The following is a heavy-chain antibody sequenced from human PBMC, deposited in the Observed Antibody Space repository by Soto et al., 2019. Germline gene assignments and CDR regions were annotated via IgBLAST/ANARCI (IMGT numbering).Heavy chain of an antibody. Sequence: SETLSLTCTVSGGSTSSDNYWSWIRQPPGKGLEWIGHIYYSGNTDYNPSLKSRLAISIDTSKNQFSLKLSSVTAADTAVYFCAREGGESSDGLYYFDSRREGSLVTVSS. J-gene: IGHJ4*02. D-gene: IGHD6-25*01. CDR3: AREGGESSDGLYYFDS. CDR2: IYYSGNT. CDR1: GGSTSSDNY. V-gene: IGHV4-30-4*01.